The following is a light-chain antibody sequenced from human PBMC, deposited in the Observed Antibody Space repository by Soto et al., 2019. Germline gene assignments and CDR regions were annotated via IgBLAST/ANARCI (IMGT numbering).Light chain of an antibody. CDR1: QTLRND. J-gene: IGKJ1*01. CDR3: QHYNNWWT. Sequence: EIVMTQSPATRSVSPMEIATLAVRASQTLRNDLAWYRQKPGQAPRLLIYNASTRATGIPARFSGSGSGTEFTLTISSLQSEDFAVYYCQHYNNWWTFGQGTKVDI. V-gene: IGKV3-15*01. CDR2: NAS.